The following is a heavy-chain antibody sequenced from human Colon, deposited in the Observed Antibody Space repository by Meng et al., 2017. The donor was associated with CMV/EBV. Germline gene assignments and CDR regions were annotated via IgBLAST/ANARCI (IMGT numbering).Heavy chain of an antibody. CDR3: ARAGTVAVIYNPGLDV. D-gene: IGHD1-14*01. V-gene: IGHV3-7*01. CDR2: IKQDGSEK. Sequence: GGSLRLSCAASGFTFSSYWMSWVRQAPGKGLEWVANIKQDGSEKYYVDSVKGRFTISRDNSKNTLYLQMNSLRREDTAVYYCARAGTVAVIYNPGLDVWGLGTTVTVSS. CDR1: GFTFSSYW. J-gene: IGHJ6*02.